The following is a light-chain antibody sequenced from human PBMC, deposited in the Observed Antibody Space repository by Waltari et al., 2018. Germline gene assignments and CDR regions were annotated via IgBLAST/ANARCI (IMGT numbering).Light chain of an antibody. CDR1: SSHVGAGYD. V-gene: IGLV1-40*01. CDR3: QSYDSSQRCVV. Sequence: QSVLTQPPSVSGAPGQRVTISCTGSSSHVGAGYDVPWYQQLPGTAPKLLTYSNTDRPSGVPDRFSGSSSGTSASLAITGLQAEDEADYYCQSYDSSQRCVVFGGGTKLTVL. CDR2: SNT. J-gene: IGLJ2*01.